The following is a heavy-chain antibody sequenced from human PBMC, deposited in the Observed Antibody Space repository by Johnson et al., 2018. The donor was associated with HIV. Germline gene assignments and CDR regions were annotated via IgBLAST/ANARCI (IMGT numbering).Heavy chain of an antibody. V-gene: IGHV3-66*01. CDR1: GITVNTNY. J-gene: IGHJ3*02. Sequence: EKLVESGGGLVQSGESLRLSCAASGITVNTNYMSWVRRAPGKGLEWVSVIYSGGSTYYADSVKGRFTISRDNSKNTLYLQMNSLRAEDTAVYYCARGPVMVRGVTDAFDIWGQGTMVTVSS. D-gene: IGHD3-10*01. CDR2: IYSGGST. CDR3: ARGPVMVRGVTDAFDI.